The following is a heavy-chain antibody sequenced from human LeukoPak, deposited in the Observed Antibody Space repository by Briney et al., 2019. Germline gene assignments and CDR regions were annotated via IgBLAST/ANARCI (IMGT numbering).Heavy chain of an antibody. CDR3: ARDRNYFDA. CDR2: IYYTTNP. Sequence: SGTLSLTRSVSGGSIRNHFWSWIRLPPGKGLEWIGNIYYTTNPNYSPSLASRVTISVDTSKNQLSLNLNSVSAADTAIYYCARDRNYFDAWGQGTRVTVSS. CDR1: GGSIRNHF. D-gene: IGHD4-11*01. V-gene: IGHV4-59*11. J-gene: IGHJ5*02.